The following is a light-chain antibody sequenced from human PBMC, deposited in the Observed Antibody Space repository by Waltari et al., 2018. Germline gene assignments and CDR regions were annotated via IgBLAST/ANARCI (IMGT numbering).Light chain of an antibody. CDR3: QQYDNWPPR. V-gene: IGKV3-15*01. J-gene: IGKJ1*01. Sequence: EIVLTQSPATLSASPVERATLSCRASQSVSSRLAWYQQKPDRAPRLLIFGASTRATGIPARFSGSGSGTDFTLTISSLQSEDFAVYYCQQYDNWPPRFGQGTKVEIK. CDR2: GAS. CDR1: QSVSSR.